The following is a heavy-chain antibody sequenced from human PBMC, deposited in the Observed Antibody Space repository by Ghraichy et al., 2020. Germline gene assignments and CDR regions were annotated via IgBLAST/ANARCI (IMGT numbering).Heavy chain of an antibody. Sequence: SETLSLTCAVYGGSFSGYYWSWIRQPPGKGLEWIGEINHSGSTNYNPSLKSRVTISVDTSKNQFSLKLSSVTAADTAVYYCARGGQYTYYYDSIGYYGFDYWGQGTLVTVSS. J-gene: IGHJ4*02. CDR3: ARGGQYTYYYDSIGYYGFDY. CDR1: GGSFSGYY. CDR2: INHSGST. D-gene: IGHD3-22*01. V-gene: IGHV4-34*01.